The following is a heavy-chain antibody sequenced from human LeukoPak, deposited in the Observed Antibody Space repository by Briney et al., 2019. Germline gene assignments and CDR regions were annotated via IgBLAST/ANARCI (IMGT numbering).Heavy chain of an antibody. CDR2: INHSGST. CDR3: ARRVYNMDV. Sequence: PSETLSLTCAVYGGSFSGYYWSWIRQPPGKGLEWIGEINHSGSTNYNPSLKSRVTISVDTSKNQFSLKLSSVTAADTAVYYCARRVYNMDVWGKGTTVTVSS. D-gene: IGHD6-13*01. J-gene: IGHJ6*03. CDR1: GGSFSGYY. V-gene: IGHV4-34*01.